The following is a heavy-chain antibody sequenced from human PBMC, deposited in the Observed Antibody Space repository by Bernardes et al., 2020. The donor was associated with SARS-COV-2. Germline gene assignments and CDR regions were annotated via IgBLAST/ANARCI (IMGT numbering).Heavy chain of an antibody. J-gene: IGHJ4*02. V-gene: IGHV4-34*01. CDR1: GGSFSGYY. D-gene: IGHD2-2*01. CDR3: ARCPVVPAAIRRCFDY. CDR2: INHSGST. Sequence: SETLSLTCAVYGGSFSGYYWSWIRQPPGKGLEWIGEINHSGSTNYNPSSKSRVTITVDTSNNQFSLQLSTVTAADTAVYYCARCPVVPAAIRRCFDYWRQGTLVTVSS.